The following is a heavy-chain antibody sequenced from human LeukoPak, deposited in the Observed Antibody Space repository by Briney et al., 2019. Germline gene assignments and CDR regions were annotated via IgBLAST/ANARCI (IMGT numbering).Heavy chain of an antibody. CDR1: GFTFSTYA. V-gene: IGHV3-23*01. D-gene: IGHD3-3*01. J-gene: IGHJ4*02. Sequence: SGGSLRLSCAASGFTFSTYAMSWVRQAPGKGLEWVSTISGSGGSTYYADSVKGRFTISRDNSKNTLYLQINNPRVEDTAVYYCAKRYYDFPLDYWGQGTLVTVSS. CDR2: ISGSGGST. CDR3: AKRYYDFPLDY.